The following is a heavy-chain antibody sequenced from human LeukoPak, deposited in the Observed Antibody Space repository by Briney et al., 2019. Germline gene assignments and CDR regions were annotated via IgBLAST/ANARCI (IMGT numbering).Heavy chain of an antibody. V-gene: IGHV3-13*01. D-gene: IGHD3-22*01. Sequence: GGSLRLSCAASGFTFSSYDMHWVRQATGKGLEWVSAIGTAGDTYYPGSVKGRFTISRENAKNSLYLQMNSLRAGDTAVYYCARAGYYYDSSGYYKGYYFDYWGQGTLVTVSS. CDR3: ARAGYYYDSSGYYKGYYFDY. CDR2: IGTAGDT. J-gene: IGHJ4*02. CDR1: GFTFSSYD.